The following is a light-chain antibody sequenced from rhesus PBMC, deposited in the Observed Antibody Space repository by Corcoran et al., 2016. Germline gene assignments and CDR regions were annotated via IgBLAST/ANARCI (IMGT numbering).Light chain of an antibody. J-gene: IGKJ1*01. CDR1: QSVGSY. V-gene: IGKV3-24*04. Sequence: IVLTQSPATLSLSPGERATLSCRASQSVGSYLAWYQQKPGQAPRLLIYGASIRDTGIPDRFSGSGSGTDFPLTISSLGPEDVGVYYCQQSSKSWTFGQGTKVEIK. CDR2: GAS. CDR3: QQSSKSWT.